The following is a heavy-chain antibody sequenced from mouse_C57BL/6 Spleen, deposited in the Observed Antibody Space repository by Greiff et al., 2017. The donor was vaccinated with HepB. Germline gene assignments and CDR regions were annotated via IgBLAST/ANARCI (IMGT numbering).Heavy chain of an antibody. CDR3: ARDRGLRRGLNY. Sequence: KLVESGGGLVKPGGSLKLSCAASGFTFSSYVMSWVRQSLEKRLEWVATISDGGSYTYYPDNVKGRFTISSDNAKNNLYLQMSHLKSEDTAMYYCARDRGLRRGLNYWVQGTTPTVSS. V-gene: IGHV5-4*01. D-gene: IGHD2-4*01. CDR1: GFTFSSYV. J-gene: IGHJ2*01. CDR2: ISDGGSYT.